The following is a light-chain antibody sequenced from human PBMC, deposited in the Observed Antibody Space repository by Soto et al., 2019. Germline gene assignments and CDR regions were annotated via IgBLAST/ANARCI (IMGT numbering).Light chain of an antibody. CDR1: QSVSSSY. CDR2: RAS. Sequence: EIVLTQSPGTMSLSPGDRATLACRASQSVSSSYLAWYQQKPGQAPTLLIYRASSRATGIPARFSGSGSWTAFSLTISILEPEDFAVYCCQQYSSSPYTFGQGNKLEIK. J-gene: IGKJ2*01. CDR3: QQYSSSPYT. V-gene: IGKV3-20*01.